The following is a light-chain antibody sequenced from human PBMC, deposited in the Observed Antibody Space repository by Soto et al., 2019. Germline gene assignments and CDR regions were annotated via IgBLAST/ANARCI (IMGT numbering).Light chain of an antibody. Sequence: EIAMTQSPATLSVSPGERATLSCRASQSVRSNLAWYQQTPGQAPRLLIYDASTRATGIPARSSASGSWTEFTLTISGLQSEDFAVYYCQQYDNWPALTFGGGTKVEIK. V-gene: IGKV3-15*01. CDR3: QQYDNWPALT. CDR1: QSVRSN. CDR2: DAS. J-gene: IGKJ4*01.